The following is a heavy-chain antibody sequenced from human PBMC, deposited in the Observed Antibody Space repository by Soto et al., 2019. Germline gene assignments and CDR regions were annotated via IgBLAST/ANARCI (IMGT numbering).Heavy chain of an antibody. J-gene: IGHJ2*01. Sequence: ASVKVSCKASGYTFTSYAMHWVRQAPGQRLEWMGRINAGNGNAKYSQKFQGRVTITADKSTSTAYMELSSLRSEDTAVYYCARDRRVTPSHWYFDLWGRGTLVTVSS. CDR1: GYTFTSYA. V-gene: IGHV1-3*01. CDR3: ARDRRVTPSHWYFDL. D-gene: IGHD2-21*02. CDR2: INAGNGNA.